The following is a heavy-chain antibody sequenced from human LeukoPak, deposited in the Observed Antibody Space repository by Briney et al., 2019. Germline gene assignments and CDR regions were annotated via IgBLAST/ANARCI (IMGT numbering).Heavy chain of an antibody. CDR3: ARCPIPRYSSSWDYYYYYMDV. Sequence: SETPSLTCTVSGGSISSYYWSWIRQPAGKGLEWIGRIYTSGSTNYNPSLKSRVTMSVDTSKNQFSLKLSSVTAADTAVYYCARCPIPRYSSSWDYYYYYMDVWGKGTTVTVSS. CDR2: IYTSGST. D-gene: IGHD6-13*01. V-gene: IGHV4-4*07. J-gene: IGHJ6*03. CDR1: GGSISSYY.